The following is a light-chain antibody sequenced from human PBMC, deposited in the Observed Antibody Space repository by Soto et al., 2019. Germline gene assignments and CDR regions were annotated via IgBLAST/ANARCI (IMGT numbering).Light chain of an antibody. V-gene: IGKV4-1*01. Sequence: DIVMTQSPDSLAVSLGERATINCKSSQSVLYSSNNKNHLAWYQQKPGQPPKLLIYWASTRESGVPDRFSGSGSGTDFTPTISSLQAEDVAVYYCQQYYSTPPTFGPGTKVYSK. CDR3: QQYYSTPPT. J-gene: IGKJ3*01. CDR2: WAS. CDR1: QSVLYSSNNKNH.